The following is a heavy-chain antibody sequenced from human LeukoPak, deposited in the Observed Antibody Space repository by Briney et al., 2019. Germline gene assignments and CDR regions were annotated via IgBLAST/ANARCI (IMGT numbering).Heavy chain of an antibody. CDR1: GGSLSGYC. J-gene: IGHJ4*02. V-gene: IGHV4-34*01. CDR2: INHSGST. Sequence: PSETLSLTCAVYGGSLSGYCWSWIRQPPGRGLEWIGEINHSGSTNYNPSLKSRVTISLDTSKNQFSLKLSSVTAADTAVYYCARDTELRYFDWLSDRFDYWGQGTLVTVSS. CDR3: ARDTELRYFDWLSDRFDY. D-gene: IGHD3-9*01.